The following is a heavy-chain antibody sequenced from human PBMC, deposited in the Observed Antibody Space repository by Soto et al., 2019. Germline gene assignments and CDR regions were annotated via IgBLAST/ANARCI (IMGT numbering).Heavy chain of an antibody. Sequence: QVQLVESGGGVVQPGRSLRLSCAASGFTFSTYAMHWVRQAPGKGLEWVAVISYDGSNKYYADSVKGRFTISRDNSKNRLFRKMNSGGAEDRVVFYGGREWGGGWGGQGTLVTVSS. V-gene: IGHV3-30-3*01. CDR3: GREWGGGW. CDR1: GFTFSTYA. D-gene: IGHD3-16*01. J-gene: IGHJ4*02. CDR2: ISYDGSNK.